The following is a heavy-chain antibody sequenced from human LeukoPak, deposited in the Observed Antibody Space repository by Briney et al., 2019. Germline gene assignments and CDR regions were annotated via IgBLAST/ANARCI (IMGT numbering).Heavy chain of an antibody. V-gene: IGHV4-59*01. CDR1: GGSISSYY. CDR3: ASFRYRGFDY. D-gene: IGHD3-10*01. J-gene: IGHJ4*02. CDR2: TYYSGST. Sequence: SETLSLTCTVSGGSISSYYWSWIRQPPGKGLEWIGYTYYSGSTNYNPSLKSRVTISVDTSKNQFSLKLSSVTAADTAVYYCASFRYRGFDYWGQGTLVTVSS.